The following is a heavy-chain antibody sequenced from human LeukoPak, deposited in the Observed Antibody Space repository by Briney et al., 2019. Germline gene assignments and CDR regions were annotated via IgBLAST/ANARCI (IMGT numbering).Heavy chain of an antibody. J-gene: IGHJ4*02. CDR3: AKDQGQSGFFDKFDS. CDR2: INPNSGGT. D-gene: IGHD3-22*01. Sequence: GASVKVSCKASGYTFTGYYMHWVRQAPGQGLEWMGWINPNSGGTNYAQKFQGRVTMTRDTSISTAYMELSRLRSDDTAVYYCAKDQGQSGFFDKFDSWGQGTLVTVSS. V-gene: IGHV1-2*02. CDR1: GYTFTGYY.